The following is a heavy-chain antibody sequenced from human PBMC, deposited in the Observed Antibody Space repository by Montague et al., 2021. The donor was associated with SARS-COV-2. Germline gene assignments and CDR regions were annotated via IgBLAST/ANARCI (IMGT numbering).Heavy chain of an antibody. V-gene: IGHV4-39*01. CDR2: VHYTGTT. D-gene: IGHD1-1*01. J-gene: IGHJ3*02. CDR1: GGSITVSRCD. Sequence: SETLSLTCTVSGGSITVSRCDWGWIRQPPGKGLEWIGSVHYTGTTSYNASLKSRLTISVDTSENQFSLKMTSVTASDTAVYYCARHRANAGSFDIWGQGTMVTVS. CDR3: ARHRANAGSFDI.